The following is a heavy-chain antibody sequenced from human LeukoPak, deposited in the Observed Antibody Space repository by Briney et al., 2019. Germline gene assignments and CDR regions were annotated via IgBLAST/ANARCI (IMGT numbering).Heavy chain of an antibody. CDR2: IYPGDSDI. Sequence: GEPLQISCKSSGYSFTNYWIAWVRQMPGKGLEWMGIIYPGDSDIRYSPSFQGQVTISADKSISTAYLQWSSLKASDTAIYYCARRRGYTSSWYDYWGQGTLVTVSS. CDR3: ARRRGYTSSWYDY. CDR1: GYSFTNYW. J-gene: IGHJ4*02. D-gene: IGHD6-13*01. V-gene: IGHV5-51*01.